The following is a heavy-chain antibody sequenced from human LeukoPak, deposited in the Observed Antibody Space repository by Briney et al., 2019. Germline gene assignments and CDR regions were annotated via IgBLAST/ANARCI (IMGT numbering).Heavy chain of an antibody. CDR3: ASPSKGSSVRDAFDI. CDR1: GGTFSSYA. Sequence: SVKVSCKASGGTFSSYAISWVRQAPGQGLEWMEGIIPIFGTANYAQKFQGRVTITTDESTSTAYMELSSLRSEDTAVYYCASPSKGSSVRDAFDIWGQGTMVTVSS. CDR2: IIPIFGTA. J-gene: IGHJ3*02. D-gene: IGHD6-6*01. V-gene: IGHV1-69*05.